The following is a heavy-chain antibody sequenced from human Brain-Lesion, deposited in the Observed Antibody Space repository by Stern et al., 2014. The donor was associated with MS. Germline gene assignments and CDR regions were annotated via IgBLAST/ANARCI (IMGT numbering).Heavy chain of an antibody. CDR1: GGSISSGSYY. CDR3: VRETGGYTYGDTDFFDF. Sequence: VQLVESGPGLVKPSQTLSLTCSVSGGSISSGSYYWNLIRQPAGKGLEWIGRIYASGGTNYSPSLQSRVFISGETSKNQFSLKLSSVTAADAAMYYCVRETGGYTYGDTDFFDFWGQGTLVTVSS. V-gene: IGHV4-61*02. CDR2: IYASGGT. D-gene: IGHD5-18*01. J-gene: IGHJ4*02.